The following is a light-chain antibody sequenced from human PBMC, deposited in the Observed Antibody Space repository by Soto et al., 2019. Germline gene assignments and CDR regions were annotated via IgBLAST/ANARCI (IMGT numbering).Light chain of an antibody. CDR2: GAS. CDR3: QQYGRSPLMYT. CDR1: QSITSNF. J-gene: IGKJ2*01. V-gene: IGKV3-20*01. Sequence: EIVLTQSPGTLSLSPGERATLSCRASQSITSNFLAWYQQKPGQTPRLLIYGASTRAAGVPDRFSGSVSGTDFTLTITRLEPEDFAVYYCQQYGRSPLMYTFGQGTKLEV.